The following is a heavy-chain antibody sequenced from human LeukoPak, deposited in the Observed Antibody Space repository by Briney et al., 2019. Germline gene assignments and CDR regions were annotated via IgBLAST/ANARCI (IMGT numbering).Heavy chain of an antibody. CDR2: IIPIFGTA. V-gene: IGHV1-69*13. D-gene: IGHD2-15*01. Sequence: GASVKVSCKASGGTFSSYAISWERQAPGQGLEWMGGIIPIFGTANYAQKSQGRVTITADESTSTAYMELSSLRSEDTAVYYCAAAVSWDIVVVVAATGDYWGQGTLVTVSS. CDR3: AAAVSWDIVVVVAATGDY. CDR1: GGTFSSYA. J-gene: IGHJ4*02.